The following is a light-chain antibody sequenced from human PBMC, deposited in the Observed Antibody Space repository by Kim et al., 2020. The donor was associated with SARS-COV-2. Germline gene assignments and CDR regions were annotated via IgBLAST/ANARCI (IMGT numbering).Light chain of an antibody. V-gene: IGKV3-15*01. CDR2: GAS. Sequence: SPGEGVTLSCRASQSVRNNLAWYQHRPGQAPRLLISGASTRATGIPARFSGSGSGTEFTLTISSLQSEDFAVYYCQQYGDWPSLTFGGGTKVDIK. J-gene: IGKJ4*01. CDR1: QSVRNN. CDR3: QQYGDWPSLT.